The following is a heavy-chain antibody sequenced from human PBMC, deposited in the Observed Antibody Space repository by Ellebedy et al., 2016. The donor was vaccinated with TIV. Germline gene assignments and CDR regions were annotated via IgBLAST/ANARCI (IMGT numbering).Heavy chain of an antibody. CDR2: MNPNSGNT. V-gene: IGHV1-8*01. CDR1: GYTFTSYD. CDR3: ARGGHYYDSSGYLNMAFDI. J-gene: IGHJ3*02. Sequence: ASVKVSCKASGYTFTSYDINWVRQSTGQGLEWMGWMNPNSGNTGYAQKFQGRVTMTRNTSITTAYMELSSLRSEDTAVYYCARGGHYYDSSGYLNMAFDIWGQGTMVTVSS. D-gene: IGHD3-22*01.